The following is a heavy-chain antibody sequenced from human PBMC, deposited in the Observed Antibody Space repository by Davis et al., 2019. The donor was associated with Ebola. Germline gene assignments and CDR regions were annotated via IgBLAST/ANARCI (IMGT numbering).Heavy chain of an antibody. D-gene: IGHD5-24*01. J-gene: IGHJ4*02. CDR3: ARHVGGWRQLAGVDY. CDR2: IYGGDFDT. CDR1: GYSFTTYW. V-gene: IGHV5-51*01. Sequence: GESLKISCKGSGYSFTTYWIGWVRQMPGKGLEWMGIIYGGDFDTRYSPSFQDQVTISADKSISTAYLQWNNLKVSDTAIYYCARHVGGWRQLAGVDYWGQGTLVTVSS.